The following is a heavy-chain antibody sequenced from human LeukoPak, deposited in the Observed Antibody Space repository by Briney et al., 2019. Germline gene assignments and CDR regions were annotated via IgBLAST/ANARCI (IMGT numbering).Heavy chain of an antibody. J-gene: IGHJ6*02. D-gene: IGHD2-2*01. CDR3: ARSDCSSTSCSYGMDV. Sequence: ASVKVSCKASGGTFSSYAISWVRQAPGQGLEWMGRIIPILGIANYAQKFQGRVTITADKSTSTAYMELRSLRSDDTAVYYCARSDCSSTSCSYGMDVWGQGTTVTVSS. CDR2: IIPILGIA. CDR1: GGTFSSYA. V-gene: IGHV1-69*04.